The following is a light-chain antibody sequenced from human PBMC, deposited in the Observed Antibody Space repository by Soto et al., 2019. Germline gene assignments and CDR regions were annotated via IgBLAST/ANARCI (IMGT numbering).Light chain of an antibody. Sequence: QPVLTQSPSASASLGASVKLTCTLSSGHSSYAIVWHQQQPEKGPRYLMKLNSDGSHSKGDGIPDRFSGSSSGAERYLTISSLQSEDEADYYCQTWGTGIRVVFGGGTKLTVL. CDR2: LNSDGSH. J-gene: IGLJ2*01. CDR3: QTWGTGIRVV. V-gene: IGLV4-69*01. CDR1: SGHSSYA.